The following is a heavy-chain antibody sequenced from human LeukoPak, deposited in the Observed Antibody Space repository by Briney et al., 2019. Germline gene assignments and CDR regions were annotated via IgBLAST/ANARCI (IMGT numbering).Heavy chain of an antibody. CDR1: GFTFSSYG. CDR2: IRYDGSNK. D-gene: IGHD3-9*01. J-gene: IGHJ4*02. Sequence: GGSLRLSCAASGFTFSSYGMHWVRQAPGKGLEWVAFIRYDGSNKYYADSVKGRFTISRDNAKNSLYLQMNSLRAEDTAVYYCAKALRYFDWLLFSPFDYWGQGTLVTVSS. CDR3: AKALRYFDWLLFSPFDY. V-gene: IGHV3-30*02.